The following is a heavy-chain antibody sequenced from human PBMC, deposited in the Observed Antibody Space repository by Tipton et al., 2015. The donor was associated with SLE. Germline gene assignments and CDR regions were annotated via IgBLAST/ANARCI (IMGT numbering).Heavy chain of an antibody. J-gene: IGHJ4*02. V-gene: IGHV4-39*07. Sequence: TLSLTCTVSGGSISSSSYYWGWIRQPPGKGLEWIGSIYYSGSTYYNPSLKSRVTISVDTSKNQFSLKLSSVTAADTAVYYCARGHYYGSGSYPPYFGYWGQGTLVTVSS. CDR2: IYYSGST. CDR1: GGSISSSSYY. D-gene: IGHD3-10*01. CDR3: ARGHYYGSGSYPPYFGY.